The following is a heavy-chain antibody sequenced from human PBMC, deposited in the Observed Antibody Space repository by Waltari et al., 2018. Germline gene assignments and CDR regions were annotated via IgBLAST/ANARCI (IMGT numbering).Heavy chain of an antibody. V-gene: IGHV5-51*01. J-gene: IGHJ5*02. CDR3: ARSWMATINLGWFDP. CDR1: GYSFTSYW. D-gene: IGHD5-12*01. Sequence: EVQLVQSGAEVKKPGESLKISCKGSGYSFTSYWIGWVRQMPGKGLEWMGIIYPGDSATRYSPSFQGHVTISADKSISTAYLQWSSLKASDTAMYYCARSWMATINLGWFDPWGQGTLVTVSS. CDR2: IYPGDSAT.